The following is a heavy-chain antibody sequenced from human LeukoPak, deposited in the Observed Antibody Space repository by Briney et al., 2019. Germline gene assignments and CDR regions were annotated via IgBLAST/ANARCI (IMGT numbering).Heavy chain of an antibody. D-gene: IGHD6-13*01. CDR1: GFTFSSYG. Sequence: GRSLSLSCAASGFTFSSYGMHWVRQAPGRGLEWVAVISYDGSNKYYADSVKGRFTISRDNSKNTLYLQMNSLRAEDTAVYYCAKDCQLLSYSSSWYFDYWGQGTLVTVSS. J-gene: IGHJ4*02. CDR2: ISYDGSNK. V-gene: IGHV3-30*18. CDR3: AKDCQLLSYSSSWYFDY.